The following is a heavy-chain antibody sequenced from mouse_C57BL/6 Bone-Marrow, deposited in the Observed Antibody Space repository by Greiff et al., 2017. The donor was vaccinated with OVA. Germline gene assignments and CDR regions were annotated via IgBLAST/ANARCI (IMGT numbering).Heavy chain of an antibody. J-gene: IGHJ2*01. Sequence: VQLQQSGAELARPGASVKMSCKASGYTFTSYTMHWVKQRPGQGLEWIGYINPSSGYTKYNQKFKDKATLTADKSSSTAYMQLSSLTSEDTAVYYCARGPPFDYWGQGTTLTVSS. CDR2: INPSSGYT. CDR1: GYTFTSYT. CDR3: ARGPPFDY. V-gene: IGHV1-4*01.